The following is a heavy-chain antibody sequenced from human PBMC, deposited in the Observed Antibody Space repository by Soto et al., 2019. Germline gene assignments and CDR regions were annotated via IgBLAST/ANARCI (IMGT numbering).Heavy chain of an antibody. J-gene: IGHJ6*02. Sequence: PSETPSLTCAVSSGSIRSSNWWSWVRQSPGKGLEWIGEIFHNGNTYYNPSLNSRVTISVDTSKNQFSLNLRSVTAADTAVYYCARRTWGMDVWGQGTTVTVS. CDR3: ARRTWGMDV. V-gene: IGHV4-4*02. CDR2: IFHNGNT. D-gene: IGHD2-8*01. CDR1: SGSIRSSNW.